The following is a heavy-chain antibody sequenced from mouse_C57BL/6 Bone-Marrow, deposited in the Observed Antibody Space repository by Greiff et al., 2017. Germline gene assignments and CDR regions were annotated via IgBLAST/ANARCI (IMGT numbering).Heavy chain of an antibody. V-gene: IGHV1-81*01. J-gene: IGHJ3*01. CDR2: IYPRSGNT. D-gene: IGHD2-1*01. CDR3: ASGGLYYGTPFAY. CDR1: GYTFTSYG. Sequence: VQLQQSGAELARPGASVKLSCKASGYTFTSYGISWVKQRTGQGLEWIGEIYPRSGNTYYNEKFKGKATLTADKSSSTAYMELRSLTSEDSAVYFCASGGLYYGTPFAYWGQGTLVTVSA.